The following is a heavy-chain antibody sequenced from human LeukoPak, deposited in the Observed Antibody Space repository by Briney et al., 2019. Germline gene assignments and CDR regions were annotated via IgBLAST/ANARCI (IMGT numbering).Heavy chain of an antibody. D-gene: IGHD2-2*01. V-gene: IGHV4-39*07. J-gene: IGHJ4*02. CDR3: AMSYCSSTCCYYGLVYSYGYVDY. CDR1: GGSISSSSYY. CDR2: IYYSGST. Sequence: PSETLSLTCTVSGGSISSSSYYWGWIRQPPGKGLEWIGRIYYSGSTYYNPSLKSRVTISVDVSKNNFSLKLSSVNAGDTGVYYCAMSYCSSTCCYYGLVYSYGYVDYWGQGTLVTVSS.